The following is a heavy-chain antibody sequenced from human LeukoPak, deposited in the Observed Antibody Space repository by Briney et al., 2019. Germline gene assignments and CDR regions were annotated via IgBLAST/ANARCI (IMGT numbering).Heavy chain of an antibody. J-gene: IGHJ3*02. D-gene: IGHD2-2*01. Sequence: GESLKISCKGSGFSFTTYWTAWVRQMPGKGLEWMGIIYPGDSDTRYSPSFQGQVTISVDKSISTAYLQWSSLKASDTAMYYCARRRFCSSTSCYEGAFDIWGQGTMVTVSS. V-gene: IGHV5-51*03. CDR1: GFSFTTYW. CDR2: IYPGDSDT. CDR3: ARRRFCSSTSCYEGAFDI.